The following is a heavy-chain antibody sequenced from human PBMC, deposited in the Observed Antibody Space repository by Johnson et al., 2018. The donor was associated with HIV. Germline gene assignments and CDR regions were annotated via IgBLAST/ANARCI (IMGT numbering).Heavy chain of an antibody. J-gene: IGHJ3*02. V-gene: IGHV3-33*06. D-gene: IGHD3-3*01. CDR1: GFTFSNFG. CDR2: IWYDGSKK. CDR3: ANDFWSGSGI. Sequence: QVQLVESGGGVVQPGRSLRLSCAASGFTFSNFGMHWVRQAPGKGLEWVAVIWYDGSKKYYADSVKGRFTISRDNSKSTLYLQMNSLRAEDTAVYYCANDFWSGSGIWGQGTMVTVSS.